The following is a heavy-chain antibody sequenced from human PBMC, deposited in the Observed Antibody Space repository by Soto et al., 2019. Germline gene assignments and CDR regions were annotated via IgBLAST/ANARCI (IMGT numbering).Heavy chain of an antibody. D-gene: IGHD3-22*01. Sequence: EVQLLESGGGLVQPGGSLRLSCAASGLTFSNYGMSWVRQAPGKGLEWVSSITASGYSTYYAYSVKGRVTISTDNSKNTLQLQMNRLRAEDTAVYYCARRARSGYYYLGYWGQGTLVTVSS. CDR2: ITASGYST. CDR1: GLTFSNYG. V-gene: IGHV3-23*01. J-gene: IGHJ4*02. CDR3: ARRARSGYYYLGY.